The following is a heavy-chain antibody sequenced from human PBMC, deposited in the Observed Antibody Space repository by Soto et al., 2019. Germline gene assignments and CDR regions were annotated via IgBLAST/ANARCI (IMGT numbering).Heavy chain of an antibody. D-gene: IGHD3-16*02. V-gene: IGHV4-39*01. CDR2: IYYSGST. Sequence: LSLTCTVSGGSISSSSYYWGWIRQPPGKGLEWIGSIYYSGSTYYNPSLKSRVTISVDTSKNQFSLKLSSVTAADTAVYYCARRAPDYDYVWGSYRPQGKYFDYWGQGPLVTVSS. J-gene: IGHJ4*02. CDR1: GGSISSSSYY. CDR3: ARRAPDYDYVWGSYRPQGKYFDY.